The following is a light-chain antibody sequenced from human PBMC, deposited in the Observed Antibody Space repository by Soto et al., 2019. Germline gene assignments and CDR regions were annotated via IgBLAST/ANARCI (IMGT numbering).Light chain of an antibody. CDR2: EVS. J-gene: IGLJ1*01. V-gene: IGLV2-14*01. CDR1: SIGVGNYKY. Sequence: QSALTQPASVSGSPGQSITISCTGTSIGVGNYKYVSWYQQHPDKAPKLMIYEVSNRPSGVSNRVSGSKSGNTASLTISGLQAEDETDYYCFSYTSSGTYVFGTGTKVTVL. CDR3: FSYTSSGTYV.